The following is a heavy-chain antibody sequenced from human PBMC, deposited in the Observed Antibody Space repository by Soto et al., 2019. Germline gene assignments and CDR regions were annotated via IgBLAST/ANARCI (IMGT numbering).Heavy chain of an antibody. V-gene: IGHV4-4*02. D-gene: IGHD3-3*02. CDR3: ARFSIMYYYYYGMDV. CDR2: IYHSGST. J-gene: IGHJ6*02. CDR1: ASSISSSNW. Sequence: XETLALMSCVSASSISSSNWLSWVRQPPGKGLEWIGEIYHSGSTNYNPSLKSRVTISVDKSKNQFSLKLSSVTAADTAVYYCARFSIMYYYYYGMDVSGQGATVTVSS.